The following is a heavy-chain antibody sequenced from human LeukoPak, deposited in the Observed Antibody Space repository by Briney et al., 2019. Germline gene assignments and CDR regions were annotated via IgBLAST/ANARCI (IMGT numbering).Heavy chain of an antibody. D-gene: IGHD6-13*01. CDR2: INSDGSST. J-gene: IGHJ4*02. V-gene: IGHV3-74*01. Sequence: PGGSLRLSCAASGFTFSSYWMHWVRQAPGKGLVWVSRINSDGSSTSYADSVKGRFTISRDNAKNTLYLQMNSLRAEDTAVYYCAKDPWRRQQLGRSYFDYWGQGTLVTVSS. CDR1: GFTFSSYW. CDR3: AKDPWRRQQLGRSYFDY.